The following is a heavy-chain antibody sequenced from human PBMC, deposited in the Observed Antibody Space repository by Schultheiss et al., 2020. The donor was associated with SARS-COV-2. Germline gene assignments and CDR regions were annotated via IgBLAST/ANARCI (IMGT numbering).Heavy chain of an antibody. Sequence: GGSLRLSCVTSGFTFSSHAMSWVRQTPGKGLEWVSGISGSGGATYYADSVTGRFIISRDDSKNTLLLQMNSLRAEDTAVYYCARVRATVKGGNYFDYWGQGTLVTVSS. V-gene: IGHV3-23*01. J-gene: IGHJ4*02. CDR2: ISGSGGAT. D-gene: IGHD4-17*01. CDR1: GFTFSSHA. CDR3: ARVRATVKGGNYFDY.